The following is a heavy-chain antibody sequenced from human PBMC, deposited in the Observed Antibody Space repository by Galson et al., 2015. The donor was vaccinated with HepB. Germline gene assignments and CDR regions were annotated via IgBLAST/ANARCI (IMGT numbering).Heavy chain of an antibody. J-gene: IGHJ4*02. D-gene: IGHD2-2*01. V-gene: IGHV3-64D*06. Sequence: SLRLSCAASGFTFSSYAMHWVRQAPGKGLEYVSAISSNGGSTYYADSVKGRFTISRDNSKNTLYLQMSSLRAEDTAVYYCVKNSESGSVVVPAAIWGQGTLVTVSS. CDR3: VKNSESGSVVVPAAI. CDR1: GFTFSSYA. CDR2: ISSNGGST.